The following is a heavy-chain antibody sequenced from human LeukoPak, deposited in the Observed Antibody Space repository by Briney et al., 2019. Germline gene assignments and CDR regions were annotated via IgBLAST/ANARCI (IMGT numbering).Heavy chain of an antibody. CDR1: GASVSSHY. V-gene: IGHV4-59*02. CDR3: ARGTRSSGLYY. CDR2: IFYSGST. D-gene: IGHD3-10*01. J-gene: IGHJ4*02. Sequence: KPSETLSLTCTVSGASVSSHYWSWIRQPPGKGLEWIGYIFYSGSTNYNPSLKSRVTMSVDRSKNQFSLRLKSVTAADTAIYFCARGTRSSGLYYWGQGTQVTVSS.